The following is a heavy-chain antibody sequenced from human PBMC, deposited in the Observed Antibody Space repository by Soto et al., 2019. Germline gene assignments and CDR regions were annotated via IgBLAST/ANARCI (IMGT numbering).Heavy chain of an antibody. J-gene: IGHJ5*02. CDR1: GGSFSGYY. V-gene: IGHV4-34*01. D-gene: IGHD6-13*01. CDR2: INHSGST. CDR3: AALAAAGTALNWFDP. Sequence: SETLSLTCAVYGGSFSGYYWSWIRQPPGKGLEWIGEINHSGSTNYNPSLKSRVTISVDTSKNQLSLKLSSVTAADTAVYYCAALAAAGTALNWFDPWGQGTLVTVSS.